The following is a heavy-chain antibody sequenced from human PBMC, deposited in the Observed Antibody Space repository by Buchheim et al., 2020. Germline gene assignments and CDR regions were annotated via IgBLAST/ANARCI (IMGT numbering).Heavy chain of an antibody. CDR3: AQGRIVGATSY. Sequence: EVQLVESGGGLVQPGGSLRLSCAASGFTLSAYDFHWVRQETGKGLEWVSAIGIAGDTYYADSVKGRFTFSRDNAKNSLYLQMNSLRDEDTAVYYCAQGRIVGATSYWGQGTL. D-gene: IGHD1-26*01. J-gene: IGHJ4*02. V-gene: IGHV3-13*01. CDR2: IGIAGDT. CDR1: GFTLSAYD.